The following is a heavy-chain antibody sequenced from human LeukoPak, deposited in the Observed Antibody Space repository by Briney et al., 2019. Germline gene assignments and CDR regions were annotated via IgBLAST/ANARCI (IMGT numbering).Heavy chain of an antibody. CDR3: ASWSGYYSGWFDP. V-gene: IGHV4-34*01. CDR2: INHSGST. CDR1: GGSFSGYY. Sequence: SETLSLTCAVYGGSFSGYYWSWIRQPPGKGLEWIGEINHSGSTNYNPSLKSRVTISVDTSKNQFSLKLSSVTAADTAVYYCASWSGYYSGWFDPWGQGTLVTVSS. D-gene: IGHD3-3*01. J-gene: IGHJ5*02.